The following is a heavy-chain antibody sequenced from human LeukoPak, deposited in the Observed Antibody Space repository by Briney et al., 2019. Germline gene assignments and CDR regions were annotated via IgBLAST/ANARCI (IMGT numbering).Heavy chain of an antibody. CDR3: ARERALTYYDFWSGYFGGFDY. Sequence: ASVKVSCKASGYTFTSYAMHWVRQAPAQRLKWMGWINAGNGNTKYSQKFQGRVTITRDTSASTAYMELSSLRSEDTAVYYCARERALTYYDFWSGYFGGFDYWGQGTLVTVSS. CDR2: INAGNGNT. J-gene: IGHJ4*02. CDR1: GYTFTSYA. D-gene: IGHD3-3*01. V-gene: IGHV1-3*01.